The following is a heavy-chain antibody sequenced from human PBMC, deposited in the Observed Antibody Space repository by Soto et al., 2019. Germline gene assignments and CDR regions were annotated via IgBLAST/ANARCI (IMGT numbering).Heavy chain of an antibody. CDR3: ARGGCGGDCYYFDY. Sequence: LRLSCAASGFTVSSNYMSWVRQAPGKGLEWVSVIYSGGSTYYADSVKGRFTISRDNSKNTLYLQMNSLRAEDTAVYYCARGGCGGDCYYFDYWGQGTLVTVSS. J-gene: IGHJ4*02. CDR1: GFTVSSNY. CDR2: IYSGGST. V-gene: IGHV3-53*01. D-gene: IGHD2-21*02.